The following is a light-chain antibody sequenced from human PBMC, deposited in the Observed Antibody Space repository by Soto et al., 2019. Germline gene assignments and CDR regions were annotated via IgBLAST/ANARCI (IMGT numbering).Light chain of an antibody. Sequence: EIVLTQSPATLSLSPGERATLSCRASQSVRSYLAWYQQKPGQAPRLLIYDASNRAPGIPARFSGSGSGTDFTLTISSLEPEDFAVYYCQQRSNWPPITFGQGTRLEIK. CDR2: DAS. CDR3: QQRSNWPPIT. J-gene: IGKJ5*01. V-gene: IGKV3-11*01. CDR1: QSVRSY.